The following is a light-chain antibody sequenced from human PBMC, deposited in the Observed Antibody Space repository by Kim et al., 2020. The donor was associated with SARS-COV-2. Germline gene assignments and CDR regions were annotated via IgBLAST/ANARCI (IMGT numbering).Light chain of an antibody. J-gene: IGKJ2*01. Sequence: EIVMTQSPATLSVSPGERATLSCRASQSVSSNLAWYQQKPGQAPRLLTYGASTRATGIPARFSGSGSGTEFTLTISSLQSEDFAVYYCQQYNNWPRTFGQGTKLEI. CDR1: QSVSSN. CDR3: QQYNNWPRT. CDR2: GAS. V-gene: IGKV3-15*01.